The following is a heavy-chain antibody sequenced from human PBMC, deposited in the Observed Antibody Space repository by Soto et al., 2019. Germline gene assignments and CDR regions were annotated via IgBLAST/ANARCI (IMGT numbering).Heavy chain of an antibody. CDR1: GDSVSSNNYY. CDR2: IYYTGST. V-gene: IGHV4-39*01. Sequence: QLQLQESGPGLVKPSETLSLTCTVSGDSVSSNNYYCGWIRQPPGKGLEWVGSIYYTGSTYYNPSPESRVTMSVDTSKSQFSLRLSSVTAADTAVYYGVRHPDYAVPTVYATHYFNYWGQGILVTVST. D-gene: IGHD2-8*01. CDR3: VRHPDYAVPTVYATHYFNY. J-gene: IGHJ4*02.